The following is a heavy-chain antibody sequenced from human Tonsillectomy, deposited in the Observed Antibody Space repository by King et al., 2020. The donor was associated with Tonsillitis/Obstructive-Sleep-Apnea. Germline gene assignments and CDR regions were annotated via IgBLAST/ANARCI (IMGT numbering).Heavy chain of an antibody. J-gene: IGHJ4*02. Sequence: VQLVESGGGLVQPGGSLRLSCAASGFILSKYAMSWVRQVPGKGLEWFSIMIGSVCTTYSADSVKGRFTISRDNSKNTPFLQMNSLRAEDTAIYYCARDHIVDSWGQGTLVTVSS. CDR2: MIGSVCTT. CDR3: ARDHIVDS. D-gene: IGHD2-21*01. CDR1: GFILSKYA. V-gene: IGHV3-23*04.